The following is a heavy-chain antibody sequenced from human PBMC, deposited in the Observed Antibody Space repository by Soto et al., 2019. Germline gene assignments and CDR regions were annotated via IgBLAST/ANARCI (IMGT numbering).Heavy chain of an antibody. CDR3: ARNVVVVVAARFDY. V-gene: IGHV4-39*01. CDR1: GGSISSSSYY. D-gene: IGHD2-15*01. Sequence: PSETLSLTCTVSGGSISSSSYYWGWIRQPPGKGLEWIGSIYYSGSTYYNPSLKSRVTISVDTSKNQFSLKLSSVTAADTAVYYCARNVVVVVAARFDYWGQGTLVTVSS. CDR2: IYYSGST. J-gene: IGHJ4*02.